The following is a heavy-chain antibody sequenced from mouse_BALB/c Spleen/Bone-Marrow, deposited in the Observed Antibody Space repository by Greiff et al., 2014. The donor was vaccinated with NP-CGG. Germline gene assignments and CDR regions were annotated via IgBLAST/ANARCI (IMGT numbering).Heavy chain of an antibody. D-gene: IGHD2-3*01. Sequence: EVKLEQSGPELVKPGASVKISCKTSGYTFTDYSLHWVKQSHGKSLEWIGGVNPNIGGTSYNQKFKGKASLTVNNSSTTAYMELRSLTSEDSAGYYWARGRWYYWGQGTTLTVSS. V-gene: IGHV1-26*01. CDR2: VNPNIGGT. CDR3: ARGRWYY. CDR1: GYTFTDYS. J-gene: IGHJ2*01.